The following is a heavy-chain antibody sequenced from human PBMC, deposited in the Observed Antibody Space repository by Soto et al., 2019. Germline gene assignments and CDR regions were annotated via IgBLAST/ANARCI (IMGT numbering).Heavy chain of an antibody. CDR1: GFTFSSYA. J-gene: IGHJ6*02. CDR3: ARDRRLAAGNYCYGMDV. D-gene: IGHD3-16*01. CDR2: ISYDGSNK. V-gene: IGHV3-30-3*01. Sequence: QVQLVESGGGVVQPGRSLRLSCAASGFTFSSYAMHWVRQAPGKGLEWVAVISYDGSNKYYADSVKGRFTISRDNSKNTLYLQMNSLRAEDTAVYYCARDRRLAAGNYCYGMDVWGQGTTVTVSS.